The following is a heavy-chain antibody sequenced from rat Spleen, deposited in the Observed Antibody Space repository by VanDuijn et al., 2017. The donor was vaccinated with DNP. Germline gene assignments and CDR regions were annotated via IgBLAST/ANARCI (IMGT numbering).Heavy chain of an antibody. Sequence: EVQLVETGEGLVQPGRSLKLSCVASGFTFSSYWMYWIRQAPTKGLEWVASITSGGGSTYYRDSVKGRFTISRDNAKSTLYLQMNSLRSEDTATYYCTRRGNYFDYWGQGVMVTVSS. J-gene: IGHJ2*01. V-gene: IGHV5-58*01. CDR2: ITSGGGST. CDR3: TRRGNYFDY. CDR1: GFTFSSYW.